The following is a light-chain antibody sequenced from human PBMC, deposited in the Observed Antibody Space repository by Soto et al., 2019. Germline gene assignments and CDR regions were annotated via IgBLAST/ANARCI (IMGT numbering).Light chain of an antibody. CDR1: SGHSTYS. Sequence: QSVLTQAPSDSASLGASVKLTCTLTSGHSTYSIAWHQLQPDKGPRYLMKVNSDGSHSKGDGIPDRFSGSSSGTERYLTISSLQSEDEADYYCQTWATGIQVFGGGTKLTVL. CDR2: VNSDGSH. CDR3: QTWATGIQV. V-gene: IGLV4-69*01. J-gene: IGLJ3*02.